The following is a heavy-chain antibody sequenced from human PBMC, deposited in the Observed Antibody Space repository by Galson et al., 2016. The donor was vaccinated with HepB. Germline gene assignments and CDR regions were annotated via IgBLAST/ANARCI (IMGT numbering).Heavy chain of an antibody. V-gene: IGHV4-39*07. Sequence: ETLSLTCTVSGGPISRSSYYWGWFRQPPGKGLEWIGSIFYTGTLYYNPSLESRLTMSVDTSNNRFSLKLRSVTAADTAMYYCARGAMPWGQGALITVSS. CDR1: GGPISRSSYY. CDR2: IFYTGTL. J-gene: IGHJ1*01. D-gene: IGHD2-2*01. CDR3: ARGAMP.